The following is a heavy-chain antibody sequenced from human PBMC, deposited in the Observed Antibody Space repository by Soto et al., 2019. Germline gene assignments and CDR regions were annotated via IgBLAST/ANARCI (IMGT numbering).Heavy chain of an antibody. D-gene: IGHD6-19*01. CDR3: ARVVRMVAGYWFDY. CDR2: IYYSGTT. V-gene: IGHV4-31*11. CDR1: GGSIRSDGFY. Sequence: QVQLQESGPGLVKPSETLSLTCGVSGGSIRSDGFYWSWIRQHPGKGLEWIGYIYYSGTTYYNEALKSRLTISLDPSKNLFSLKLGSVTATDAAVYYCARVVRMVAGYWFDYWGQSTLVTVSS. J-gene: IGHJ4*02.